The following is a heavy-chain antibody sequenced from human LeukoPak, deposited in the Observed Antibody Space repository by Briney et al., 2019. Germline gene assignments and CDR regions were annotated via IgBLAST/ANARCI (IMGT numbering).Heavy chain of an antibody. D-gene: IGHD3-3*01. CDR2: ISSSSSTI. V-gene: IGHV3-48*01. CDR3: ARDRGSITIFGVVNNWFDP. J-gene: IGHJ5*02. CDR1: GFTFSSYS. Sequence: GGSLRLSCAASGFTFSSYSMNWVRQAPGKGLERVSYISSSSSTIYYADSVKGRFTISRDNAKNSLYLQMNSLRAEDTAVYYCARDRGSITIFGVVNNWFDPWGQGTLVTVSS.